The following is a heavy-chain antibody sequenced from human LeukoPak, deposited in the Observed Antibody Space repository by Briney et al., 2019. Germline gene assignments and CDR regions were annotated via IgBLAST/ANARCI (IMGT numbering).Heavy chain of an antibody. J-gene: IGHJ4*02. CDR2: INPNTGVT. Sequence: GASVKVSCKASEYTFTAYYIHWVRQAPGQGLEWVGRINPNTGVTNYAQKFQDRVTMTRDTSISTAYMELSRLRSDDTAVYYCARGRFYYVYDYWGQGTLVTVSS. CDR1: EYTFTAYY. D-gene: IGHD3-10*02. CDR3: ARGRFYYVYDY. V-gene: IGHV1-2*06.